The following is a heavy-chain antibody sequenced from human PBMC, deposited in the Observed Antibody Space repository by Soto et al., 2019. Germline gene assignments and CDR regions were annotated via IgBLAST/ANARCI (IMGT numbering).Heavy chain of an antibody. D-gene: IGHD1-20*01. J-gene: IGHJ4*02. CDR3: ARDTITGILDY. Sequence: QVQLVQSGAEEKKPGASVKVSCKASGYTFISYAMHWVRQAPGQRLEWMGGINAGNGNTKYSQKLQGRVTITRDTSASTAYMELRRLRSEDTAVYFCARDTITGILDYWGQGTLVTVSS. CDR1: GYTFISYA. CDR2: INAGNGNT. V-gene: IGHV1-3*05.